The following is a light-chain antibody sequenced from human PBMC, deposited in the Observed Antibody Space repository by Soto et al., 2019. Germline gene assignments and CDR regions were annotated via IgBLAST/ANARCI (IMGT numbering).Light chain of an antibody. CDR2: LEGSGSY. CDR1: SGHSSYI. V-gene: IGLV4-60*03. CDR3: EPWDSNPHVV. Sequence: QTVVTQSSSASASLGSSVKLTCTLSSGHSSYIIAWHQQQPGKAPRYLMKLEGSGSYNKGSGVPDRFSGSSSGADRYLTISNLQSEDEADYYCEPWDSNPHVVFGGGTKLTVL. J-gene: IGLJ2*01.